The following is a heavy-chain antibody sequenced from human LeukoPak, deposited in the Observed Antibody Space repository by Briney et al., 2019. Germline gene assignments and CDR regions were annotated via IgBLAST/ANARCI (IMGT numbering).Heavy chain of an antibody. Sequence: PSETLSLTRTVSGGSISSYYWSWIRQPPGKGLEWIGYIYYSGSTNYNPSLKSRVTISVDTSKNQFSLKLSSVTAADTAVYYCANFNYYDSSGFNDYWGQGTLVTVSS. CDR3: ANFNYYDSSGFNDY. D-gene: IGHD3-22*01. V-gene: IGHV4-59*01. CDR1: GGSISSYY. J-gene: IGHJ4*02. CDR2: IYYSGST.